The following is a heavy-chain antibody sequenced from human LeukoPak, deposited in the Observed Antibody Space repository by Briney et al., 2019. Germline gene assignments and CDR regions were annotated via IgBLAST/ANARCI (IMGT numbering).Heavy chain of an antibody. D-gene: IGHD3-22*01. CDR2: INHSGST. J-gene: IGHJ1*01. CDR1: GGSFSGYY. CDR3: ARGLRYYDSSGYPLNAEYFQH. V-gene: IGHV4-34*01. Sequence: HPSETLSLTCAVYGGSFSGYYWSWIRQPPGKGLEWIGEINHSGSTNYNPSLKSRVTISVDTSKNQFSLKLSSVTAADTAVYYCARGLRYYDSSGYPLNAEYFQHWGQGTLVTVSS.